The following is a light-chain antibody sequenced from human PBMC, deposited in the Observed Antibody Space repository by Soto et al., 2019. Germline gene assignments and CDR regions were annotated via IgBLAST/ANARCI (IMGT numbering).Light chain of an antibody. CDR2: GAS. V-gene: IGKV3-20*01. CDR3: QQYDSSPT. Sequence: EMVVTQSPGTLSLSAGERATLSCRASQSVSSNYLAWYQQKPGQAPTVLIYGASSRATGIPDRFSGSGSGTDFTLTISRLEPEDFAVYYCQQYDSSPTFGQGTKV. J-gene: IGKJ1*01. CDR1: QSVSSNY.